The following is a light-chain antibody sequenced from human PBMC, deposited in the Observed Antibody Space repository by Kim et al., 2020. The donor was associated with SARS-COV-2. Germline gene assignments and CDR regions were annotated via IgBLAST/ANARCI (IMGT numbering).Light chain of an antibody. CDR2: GKN. CDR3: NSRASSGNHLK. V-gene: IGLV3-19*01. J-gene: IGLJ3*02. CDR1: SLRSYY. Sequence: SSELTQDPAVSVALGQTVRITCQGDSLRSYYASWYQQKPGQAPVLVIYGKNNRPSGIPDRFSGSSSGNTASLTITGAQAEDEADYYCNSRASSGNHLKFG.